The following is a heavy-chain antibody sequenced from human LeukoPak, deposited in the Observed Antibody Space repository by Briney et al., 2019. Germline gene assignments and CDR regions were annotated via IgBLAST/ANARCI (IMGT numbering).Heavy chain of an antibody. J-gene: IGHJ4*02. Sequence: GGSLRLSCAASGFPFSTYAMSWVRQAPGKGLEWVSSIRGSDGSTYYADSVKGRYAISRDNSKNTLDLQMNSLRAEDTAVYYCEKDVYGDYGGCDYGARGTLVSV. V-gene: IGHV3-23*01. CDR2: IRGSDGST. D-gene: IGHD4-17*01. CDR3: EKDVYGDYGGCDY. CDR1: GFPFSTYA.